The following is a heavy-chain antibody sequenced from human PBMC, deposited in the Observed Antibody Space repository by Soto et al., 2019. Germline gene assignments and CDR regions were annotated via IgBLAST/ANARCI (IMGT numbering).Heavy chain of an antibody. D-gene: IGHD2-8*01. V-gene: IGHV4-31*03. CDR2: IYYSGST. J-gene: IGHJ6*02. CDR1: GGSISSGGYY. CDR3: ARRGYCTNGVCYYGMDV. Sequence: SETLSLTCTVSGGSISSGGYYWSWIRQHPGKGLEWIGYIYYSGSTYYNPSLKSRVTISVDTSKNQFSLKRSSVTAADTAVYYCARRGYCTNGVCYYGMDVWGQGTTVTVSS.